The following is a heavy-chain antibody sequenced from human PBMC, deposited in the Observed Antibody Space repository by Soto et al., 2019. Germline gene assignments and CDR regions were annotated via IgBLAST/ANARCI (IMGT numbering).Heavy chain of an antibody. CDR2: SSGSGGST. CDR3: ARRGPGTDFDY. D-gene: IGHD6-13*01. Sequence: EVQLLDSGGGLVQPGGSLRLSCAASGFTFSSYAMNWVRQAPGKGLEWVSVSSGSGGSTYYADSVKGRFTISRDNSKNTLYLQMNRLRAEDTAVYYWARRGPGTDFDYWGQGTLVSVSS. CDR1: GFTFSSYA. V-gene: IGHV3-23*01. J-gene: IGHJ4*02.